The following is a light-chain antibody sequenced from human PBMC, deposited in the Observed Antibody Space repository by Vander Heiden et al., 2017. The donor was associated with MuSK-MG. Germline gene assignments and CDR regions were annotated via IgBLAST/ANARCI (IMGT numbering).Light chain of an antibody. CDR3: SSFTSGNSYVI. CDR2: DVG. Sequence: QSALTLPASVSRSPGQSITISCTGTSGDVGFDNYVSWYQQHPSEAPKLMIFDVGNRPSGVANRFSGAKSGNTASLTISGLQAEDEADYYCSSFTSGNSYVIFGGGTKVTVL. V-gene: IGLV2-14*03. CDR1: SGDVGFDNY. J-gene: IGLJ2*01.